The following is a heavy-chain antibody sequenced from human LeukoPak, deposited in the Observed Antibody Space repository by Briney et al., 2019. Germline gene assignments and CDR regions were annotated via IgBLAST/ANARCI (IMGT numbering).Heavy chain of an antibody. D-gene: IGHD6-6*01. CDR3: ARQSYSSSSPDY. CDR2: IYTSGST. Sequence: SETLSLTCTVSGGSMSSYYWSWIRQPPGKGLEWIGYIYTSGSTNYNPSLKSRVTILVDTSKNQFSLKLSSVTAADTAVYYCARQSYSSSSPDYWGQGTLVTVSS. V-gene: IGHV4-4*09. CDR1: GGSMSSYY. J-gene: IGHJ4*02.